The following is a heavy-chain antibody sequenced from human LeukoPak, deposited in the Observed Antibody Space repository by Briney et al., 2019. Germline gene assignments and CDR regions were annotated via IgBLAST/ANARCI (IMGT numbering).Heavy chain of an antibody. J-gene: IGHJ6*03. V-gene: IGHV4-4*07. D-gene: IGHD4-17*01. CDR2: IYTSGSS. CDR1: GGSINSYY. Sequence: PETLSLTCTVSGGSINSYYWSWIRQPAGKGLEWIGRIYTSGSSNHNPSLKSRVTMPVDTSKNQFSLRLTSVTAADTAVYYCARAAYGDYRYYFFYLDVWGKGTTDSVPS. CDR3: ARAAYGDYRYYFFYLDV.